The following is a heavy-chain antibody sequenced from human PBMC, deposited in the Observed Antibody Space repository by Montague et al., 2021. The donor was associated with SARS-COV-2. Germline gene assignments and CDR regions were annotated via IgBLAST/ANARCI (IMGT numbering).Heavy chain of an antibody. CDR2: FYHSGGT. D-gene: IGHD3-10*01. J-gene: IGHJ4*02. CDR3: ARSGAVPMD. V-gene: IGHV4-59*13. Sequence: SETLSLTYTVSGGSISSYFWSWIRQSPGKGLEWIGYFYHSGGTKYNPSLKSRVTISGDTSKNQFSLKLSSVTTADTAVYYCARSGAVPMDWGQGTLVTVSS. CDR1: GGSISSYF.